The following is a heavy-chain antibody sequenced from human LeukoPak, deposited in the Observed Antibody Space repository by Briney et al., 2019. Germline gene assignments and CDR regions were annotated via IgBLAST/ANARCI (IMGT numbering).Heavy chain of an antibody. V-gene: IGHV5-51*01. CDR3: ARQRRSSGWPNDY. D-gene: IGHD6-19*01. CDR2: IYPGDSDT. Sequence: GESLKISCKGSGYSFTSYWIAWVRQMPGEGLEWMGIIYPGDSDTRYSPSFQGQVTITADKSISTAYLQWSSLKASDNAMYYCARQRRSSGWPNDYWGQGTLVTVSS. J-gene: IGHJ4*02. CDR1: GYSFTSYW.